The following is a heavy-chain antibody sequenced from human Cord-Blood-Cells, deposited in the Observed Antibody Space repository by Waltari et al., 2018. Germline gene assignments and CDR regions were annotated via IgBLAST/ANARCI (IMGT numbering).Heavy chain of an antibody. CDR2: INHSGST. Sequence: QVQLQQWGAGLLKPSETLSLTCAVYGGSFSGYYWSWIRQPPGKGLEWIGEINHSGSTNYNPSLMSRVTISVDTSKNQFSLKLSSVTAADTAVYYCARGPGYYDSWRGSGFWYFDLWGRGTLVTVSS. V-gene: IGHV4-34*01. CDR1: GGSFSGYY. CDR3: ARGPGYYDSWRGSGFWYFDL. J-gene: IGHJ2*01. D-gene: IGHD3-3*01.